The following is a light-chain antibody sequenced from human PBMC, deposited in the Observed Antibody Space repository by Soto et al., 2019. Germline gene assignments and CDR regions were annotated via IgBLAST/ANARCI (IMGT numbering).Light chain of an antibody. Sequence: EIVLTQYPATLSLSPGERDTLSCRASQSVSSYVAWYQQKPGQSPRLLIYDASNRANGIPARFSGSRSGTDFHIPISSLLPEDYADYYCHERSKWHLGTFGQVRKVEIK. J-gene: IGKJ2*02. CDR2: DAS. V-gene: IGKV3-11*01. CDR1: QSVSSY. CDR3: HERSKWHLGT.